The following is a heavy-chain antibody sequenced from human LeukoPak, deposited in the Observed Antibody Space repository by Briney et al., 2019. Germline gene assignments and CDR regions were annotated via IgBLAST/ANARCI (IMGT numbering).Heavy chain of an antibody. CDR2: INHSGST. D-gene: IGHD6-13*01. CDR1: GGSFNGYF. V-gene: IGHV4-34*01. J-gene: IGHJ4*02. CDR3: ARHDADDIAASVLPFDY. Sequence: SETLSLTCAVYGGSFNGYFWTWIRQSPGKGLEWIGEINHSGSTKYDPSLKSRVTISVDTSKNQFSLKLGSVTAADSAVYFCARHDADDIAASVLPFDYWGKGTPVT.